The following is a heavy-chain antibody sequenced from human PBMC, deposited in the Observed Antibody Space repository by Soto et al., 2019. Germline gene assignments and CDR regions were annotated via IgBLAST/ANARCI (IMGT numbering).Heavy chain of an antibody. D-gene: IGHD6-19*01. V-gene: IGHV1-58*02. J-gene: IGHJ4*02. CDR2: IVVASGYS. Sequence: QLVQSGAEVKKPGASVKVSCKASGYSFSDYHIHWVRQAPGQRLEWIGWIVVASGYSNVAQKFQDRVSLTRDLSTNTAFMELSSLTSEDSAMYYCAADVIGVAGDFDHWGQGTLVSVSS. CDR1: GYSFSDYH. CDR3: AADVIGVAGDFDH.